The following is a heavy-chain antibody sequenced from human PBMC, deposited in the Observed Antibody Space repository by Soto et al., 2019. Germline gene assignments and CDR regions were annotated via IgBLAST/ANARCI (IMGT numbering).Heavy chain of an antibody. D-gene: IGHD3-22*01. Sequence: QEQLVQSGAEVKKSGSSVKVSCKDTGGLFSSYAVSWVRQAPGQGLEWVGGIIPVFDTVYYAQKFQGRVTITADESTTTAYMELSSLRSEDTAMYYCARGGSGYVWFNEFWGQGTLVTVSS. CDR1: GGLFSSYA. V-gene: IGHV1-69*01. CDR2: IIPVFDTV. J-gene: IGHJ4*02. CDR3: ARGGSGYVWFNEF.